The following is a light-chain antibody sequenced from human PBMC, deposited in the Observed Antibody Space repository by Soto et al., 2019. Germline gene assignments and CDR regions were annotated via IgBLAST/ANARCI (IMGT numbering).Light chain of an antibody. V-gene: IGKV3-20*01. J-gene: IGKJ1*01. Sequence: EIVLTQSPGTLSLSPGEXATLSCRASQSVASSYLAWYQQTPGQAPRLLIYGATTRATGIPDRFSGSWSGTDFTLTISRLEPEDFAVYYCQQYDGSWTFCQGTKVDIK. CDR2: GAT. CDR3: QQYDGSWT. CDR1: QSVASSY.